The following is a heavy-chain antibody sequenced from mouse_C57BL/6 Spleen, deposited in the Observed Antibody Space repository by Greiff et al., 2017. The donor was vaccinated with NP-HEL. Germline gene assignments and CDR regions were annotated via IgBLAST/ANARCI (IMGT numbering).Heavy chain of an antibody. D-gene: IGHD1-1*01. J-gene: IGHJ1*03. CDR1: GFTFSDYG. CDR2: ISSGSSTI. Sequence: EVQLVESGGGLVKPGGSLKLSCAASGFTFSDYGMHWVRQAPEKGLEWVAYISSGSSTIYYADTVKGRFTISRDNAKNTLFLQMTSLRSEDTAMYYCARSGSSYGWYFDVWGTGTTVTVSS. CDR3: ARSGSSYGWYFDV. V-gene: IGHV5-17*01.